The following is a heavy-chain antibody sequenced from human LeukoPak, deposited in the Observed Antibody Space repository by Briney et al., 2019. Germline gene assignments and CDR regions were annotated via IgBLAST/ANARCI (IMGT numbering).Heavy chain of an antibody. D-gene: IGHD3-3*01. CDR1: GFTFSSYW. J-gene: IGHJ4*02. CDR3: TASKWSGAVDF. Sequence: GGSLRLSCAASGFTFSSYWMSWVRQAPGKGLEWVANIKQDGSEKYYVDSVKGRFTISRDNAKNSLYLQMNSLRAEDTAVYYCTASKWSGAVDFWGQGVLVTVSS. CDR2: IKQDGSEK. V-gene: IGHV3-7*01.